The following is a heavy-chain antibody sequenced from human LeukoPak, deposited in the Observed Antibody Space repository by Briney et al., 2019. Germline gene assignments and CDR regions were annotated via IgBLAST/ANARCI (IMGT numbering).Heavy chain of an antibody. D-gene: IGHD3-10*01. CDR2: TYYRSKWYN. Sequence: SQTLSLTCAISGDSVSSNSAAWNWIRQSPSRGLEWLGRTYYRSKWYNDYAVPVKSRITINADTSKNQFSLQLTSVTPEDTAVYYCARTSDISGSGSYKDWGQGTLVTVSS. V-gene: IGHV6-1*01. J-gene: IGHJ4*02. CDR3: ARTSDISGSGSYKD. CDR1: GDSVSSNSAA.